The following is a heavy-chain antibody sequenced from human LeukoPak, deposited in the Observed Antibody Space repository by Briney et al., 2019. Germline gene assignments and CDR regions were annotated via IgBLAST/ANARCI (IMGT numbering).Heavy chain of an antibody. D-gene: IGHD2-21*02. CDR1: GFPLSSYA. V-gene: IGHV3-23*01. CDR3: AKLGRDVVTAYDTLAIDY. J-gene: IGHJ4*02. Sequence: GGSLRLFCAASGFPLSSYAMSWVRQAPGKGLEWVSAISGSGSSTHYADSMKGRFTISRDNSKNTLYLQMNSLRAEDTAVYYCAKLGRDVVTAYDTLAIDYWGQGTLVTVSS. CDR2: ISGSGSST.